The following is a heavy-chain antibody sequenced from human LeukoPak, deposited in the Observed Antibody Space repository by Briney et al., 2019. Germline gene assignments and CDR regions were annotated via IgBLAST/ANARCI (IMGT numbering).Heavy chain of an antibody. V-gene: IGHV3-48*03. D-gene: IGHD3-22*01. CDR1: GFTFSSYE. CDR2: ISSSGSTI. Sequence: GGSLRLSCAASGFTFSSYEMNWVRQAPGKGLEWVSYISSSGSTIYYADSVKGRFTISRDNAKNSLYLQMNSLRAEDTAVYYCARDLGGYYDSSAYWGQGTLVTVSS. CDR3: ARDLGGYYDSSAY. J-gene: IGHJ4*02.